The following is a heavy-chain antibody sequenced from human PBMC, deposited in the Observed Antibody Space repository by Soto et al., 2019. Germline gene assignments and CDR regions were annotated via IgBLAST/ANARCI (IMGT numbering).Heavy chain of an antibody. J-gene: IGHJ6*02. D-gene: IGHD6-13*01. CDR3: ARDGGIAAAGSYYYYGMDV. CDR1: GFTFSSYW. Sequence: GGSLRLSCAASGFTFSSYWMSWVRQAPGKGLEWVANIKQDGSEKYYVDSVKGRFTISRDNAKNSLYLQMNSLRAEDTAVYYCARDGGIAAAGSYYYYGMDVWGQGTTVTVSS. V-gene: IGHV3-7*04. CDR2: IKQDGSEK.